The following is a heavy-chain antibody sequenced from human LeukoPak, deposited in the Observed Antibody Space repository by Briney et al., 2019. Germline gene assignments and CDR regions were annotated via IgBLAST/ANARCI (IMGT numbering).Heavy chain of an antibody. CDR2: ISSSSSTI. V-gene: IGHV3-48*01. CDR1: GFTFSSYA. Sequence: GGSLRLSCAASGFTFSSYAMGWVRQAPGKGLEWVSAISSSSSTIYYADSVKGRFTISRDNAKNSLYLQMNSLRAEDTAVYYCARDYSAGDFWSGYYKDYWGQGTLVTVSS. J-gene: IGHJ4*02. D-gene: IGHD3-3*01. CDR3: ARDYSAGDFWSGYYKDY.